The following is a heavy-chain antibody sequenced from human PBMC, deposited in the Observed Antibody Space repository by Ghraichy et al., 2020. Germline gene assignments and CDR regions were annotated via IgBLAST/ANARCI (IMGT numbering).Heavy chain of an antibody. CDR1: GFTFSGYS. D-gene: IGHD4-23*01. V-gene: IGHV3-48*02. CDR2: ITSSSRTI. CDR3: ARGATVVRFFYYDGMDV. Sequence: LSLTCVGSGFTFSGYSMNWVRQSPGKGLEWVSYITSSSRTIFYADSVKGRFTISRDNAQNSLYLQMNSLRDEDTAVYYCARGATVVRFFYYDGMDVWGQGTTVTVSS. J-gene: IGHJ6*02.